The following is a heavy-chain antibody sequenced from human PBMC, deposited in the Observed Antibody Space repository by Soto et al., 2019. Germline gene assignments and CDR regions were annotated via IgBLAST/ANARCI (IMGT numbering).Heavy chain of an antibody. Sequence: QVQLQESGPGLVKPSQTLSLTCTVSGGSISSGGYYWSWIRQYPGKGLEWIGYIYYSGSTYYNPYLKSRVTISVATSKNQFSLKLSSVTAADTAVYYCARGRTVTISSSYYYYMDVWGKGTTVTVSS. CDR1: GGSISSGGYY. J-gene: IGHJ6*03. D-gene: IGHD4-17*01. V-gene: IGHV4-31*03. CDR2: IYYSGST. CDR3: ARGRTVTISSSYYYYMDV.